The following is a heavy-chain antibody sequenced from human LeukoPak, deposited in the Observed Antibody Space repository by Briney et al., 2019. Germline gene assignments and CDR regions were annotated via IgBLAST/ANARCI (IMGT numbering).Heavy chain of an antibody. J-gene: IGHJ4*01. CDR1: GFTFSTYA. CDR3: ARGPPGVASMYYMDD. V-gene: IGHV3-64*01. CDR2: FSGNGSST. Sequence: PGGSLRLSCAASGFTFSTYALHWVRQAPGKGLGYVSAFSGNGSSTYYANTVKGRFTISRDNSKKPLYLQMGSRRAEHVSVFYCARGPPGVASMYYMDDWGKGTLVTVSS. D-gene: IGHD2-2*01.